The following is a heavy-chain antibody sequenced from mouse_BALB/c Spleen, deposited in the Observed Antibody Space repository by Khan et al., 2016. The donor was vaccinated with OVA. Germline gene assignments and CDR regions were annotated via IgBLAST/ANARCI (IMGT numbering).Heavy chain of an antibody. CDR1: GFSLSNYG. CDR2: IWAGGST. Sequence: QVQLKESGPGLVAPSQTLSITCTVSGFSLSNYGVHWVRQPPGQGLEWLGVIWAGGSTNHHSALLSRLSISKDDFNSQVFLKMNSLQTDDTAMYYCARTFNNGAWFAYWGQGTLVTVSA. J-gene: IGHJ3*01. V-gene: IGHV2-9*02. CDR3: ARTFNNGAWFAY. D-gene: IGHD1-1*01.